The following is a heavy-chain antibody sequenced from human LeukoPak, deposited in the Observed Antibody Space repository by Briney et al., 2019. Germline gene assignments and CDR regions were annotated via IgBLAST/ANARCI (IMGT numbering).Heavy chain of an antibody. V-gene: IGHV3-7*01. CDR1: GFTFSGYW. D-gene: IGHD6-13*01. J-gene: IGHJ1*01. CDR3: ARESTAGYNSSWYGFRN. CDR2: INRDGSEK. Sequence: GGSLRLSCAASGFTFSGYWMSWVRQAPGKGPEWVANINRDGSEKYYVDSVKGRFTISRDNAKNSLFLQMGSLRVEDTAVYYCARESTAGYNSSWYGFRNWGQGTLVSVSS.